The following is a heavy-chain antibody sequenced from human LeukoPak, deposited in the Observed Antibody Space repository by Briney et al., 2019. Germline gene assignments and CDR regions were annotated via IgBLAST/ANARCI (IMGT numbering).Heavy chain of an antibody. CDR3: ARGGIITSYAFDI. CDR1: GFNFNNYD. D-gene: IGHD3-10*01. V-gene: IGHV3-30*02. J-gene: IGHJ3*02. CDR2: IKFHGHET. Sequence: GGSLRLSCVASGFNFNNYDLHWVRQAPGKGLEWVAFIKFHGHETFYADSVEGRFTFSRDNSRNTLYLQMNSLGSEDTAVYYCARGGIITSYAFDIWGQGTMVTVSS.